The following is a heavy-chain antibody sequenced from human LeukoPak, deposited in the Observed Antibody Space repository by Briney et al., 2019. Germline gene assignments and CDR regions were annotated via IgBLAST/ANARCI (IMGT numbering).Heavy chain of an antibody. CDR3: VRGDTAMVNAFDI. V-gene: IGHV3-21*01. J-gene: IGHJ3*02. CDR1: GFTFSSYS. D-gene: IGHD5-18*01. Sequence: GGSLRLSCAASGFTFSSYSMNWVRQAPGKGLEWVSSISSSSSYIYYADSVKGRFTISRDNAKNSLYLQMNSLRAEDTAVYYCVRGDTAMVNAFDIWGQGTMVTVSS. CDR2: ISSSSSYI.